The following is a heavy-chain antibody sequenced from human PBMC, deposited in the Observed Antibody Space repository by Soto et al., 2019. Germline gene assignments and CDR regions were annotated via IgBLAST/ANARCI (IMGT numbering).Heavy chain of an antibody. D-gene: IGHD5-12*01. CDR3: ATSYEAGFDP. V-gene: IGHV1-18*04. CDR1: GYPFIKYG. J-gene: IGHJ5*02. CDR2: IKVDSGYT. Sequence: QLQLVQSAAEVKKPGASVRVSCKAYGYPFIKYGISWIRQAPEQGLEWMGWIKVDSGYTNYAQKFKGRVTMAADTSSYTAFMELRSLRLDDTAGYFCATSYEAGFDPWGQGTLVSVSS.